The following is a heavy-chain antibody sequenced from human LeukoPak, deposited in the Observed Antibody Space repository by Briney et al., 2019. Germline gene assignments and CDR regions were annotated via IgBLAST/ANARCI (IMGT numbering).Heavy chain of an antibody. Sequence: ASVKVSCKASGYTFTSYDINWVRQATGQGLEWMGWMNPNSGNTGYAQKSQGRATMTRNTSISTAYMELSSLRSEDTAVYYCARAPWSSSSWPYNWFDPWGQGTLVTVSS. V-gene: IGHV1-8*01. D-gene: IGHD6-13*01. J-gene: IGHJ5*02. CDR1: GYTFTSYD. CDR2: MNPNSGNT. CDR3: ARAPWSSSSWPYNWFDP.